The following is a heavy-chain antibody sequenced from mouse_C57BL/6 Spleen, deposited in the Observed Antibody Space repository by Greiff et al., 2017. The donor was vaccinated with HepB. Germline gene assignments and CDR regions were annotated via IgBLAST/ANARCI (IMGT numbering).Heavy chain of an antibody. CDR2: INPSSGYT. D-gene: IGHD2-14*01. J-gene: IGHJ2*01. V-gene: IGHV1-4*01. CDR1: GYTFTSYT. CDR3: ARGGTTIGTTGDFDY. Sequence: VQLQQSGAELARPGASVKMSCKASGYTFTSYTMHWVNQRPGQGLEWIGYINPSSGYTKYNQKFKDKATLTADKSSSTAYLQLSSLTSEDTAVYYRARGGTTIGTTGDFDYWGQGTTLTVSS.